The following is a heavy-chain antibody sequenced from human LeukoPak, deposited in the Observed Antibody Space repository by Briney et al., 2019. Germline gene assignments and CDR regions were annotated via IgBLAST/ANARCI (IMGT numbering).Heavy chain of an antibody. D-gene: IGHD4-17*01. CDR3: AKDKGSDYGHAFDI. Sequence: GGSLRLSCAASGFTFDDYAMHWVRQAPGKGVEWVSGISWNSGSIGYADSVKGRFTISRDNAKNSLYLQMNSLRAEDMALYYCAKDKGSDYGHAFDIWGQGTMATVSS. CDR1: GFTFDDYA. J-gene: IGHJ3*02. V-gene: IGHV3-9*03. CDR2: ISWNSGSI.